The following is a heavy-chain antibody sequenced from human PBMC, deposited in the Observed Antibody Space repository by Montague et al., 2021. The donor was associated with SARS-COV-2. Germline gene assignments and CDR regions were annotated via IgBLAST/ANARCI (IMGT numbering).Heavy chain of an antibody. CDR3: ARDTRITMLVVVNRYGMDV. Sequence: SETLSLTCTVSGGAISSSSYYWGWIRQPPGKGPEWIGSIYYSGSTYYNPSLKSRVTISVDTSKNQFSLKLSSVTAADTVVYYCARDTRITMLVVVNRYGMDVWGQGTTVTVSS. J-gene: IGHJ6*02. D-gene: IGHD3-22*01. CDR2: IYYSGST. V-gene: IGHV4-39*07. CDR1: GGAISSSSYY.